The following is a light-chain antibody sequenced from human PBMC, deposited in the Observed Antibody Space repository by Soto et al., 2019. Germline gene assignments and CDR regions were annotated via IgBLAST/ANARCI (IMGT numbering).Light chain of an antibody. CDR2: DAS. CDR1: QSVSNY. Sequence: EIVLTQSPATLSLSPGERVTLSCRASQSVSNYLGWYQQKPGQAPRLLIYDASTRAAGIPDRFSGGESGTGFTLTISRLEPEDFAVYYCQQYVSSPRTFGQGTKVDIK. J-gene: IGKJ1*01. V-gene: IGKV3-20*01. CDR3: QQYVSSPRT.